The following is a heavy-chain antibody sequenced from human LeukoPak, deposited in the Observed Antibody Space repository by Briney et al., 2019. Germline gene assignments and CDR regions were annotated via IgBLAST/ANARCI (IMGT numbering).Heavy chain of an antibody. CDR3: VREASGVSSSAFDV. D-gene: IGHD1-26*01. J-gene: IGHJ3*01. CDR2: ISSTGGTI. CDR1: GFTFSSNS. Sequence: PGGSLRLSCAASGFTFSSNSMNWVRQAPGKGLEWVSYISSTGGTIYYADSMKGRFTISRDNAKNTLYTQMNSLRVDDTAVYYCVREASGVSSSAFDVWGQGTMVTVSS. V-gene: IGHV3-48*04.